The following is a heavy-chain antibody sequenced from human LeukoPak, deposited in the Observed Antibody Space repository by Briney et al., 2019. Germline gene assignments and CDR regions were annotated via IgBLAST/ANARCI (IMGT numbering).Heavy chain of an antibody. D-gene: IGHD6-19*01. CDR3: AKGVAGLYYFDY. J-gene: IGHJ4*02. Sequence: PGGSLRLSCAASGFTFSSYAMSWVRQAPGKGLEWVSAISGSGGSTYYADSVKGRFTISRDSSKSTLYLQMNSLRAEDTAVYYCAKGVAGLYYFDYWGQGTLVTVSS. V-gene: IGHV3-23*01. CDR2: ISGSGGST. CDR1: GFTFSSYA.